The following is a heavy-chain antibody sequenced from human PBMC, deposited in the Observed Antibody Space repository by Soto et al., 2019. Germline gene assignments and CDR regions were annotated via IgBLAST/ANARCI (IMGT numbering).Heavy chain of an antibody. J-gene: IGHJ5*02. CDR3: ARDTYCSGGSCYGSWFDP. Sequence: QVQLQESGPGLVKPSQTLSLTCTVSGGSISSGGYYWSWIRQHPGKGLEWIGYIYYSGSTYYNQSLKSRVTISVDTSKNQFSLKLSSVTAADTAVYYCARDTYCSGGSCYGSWFDPWGQGTLVTVSS. D-gene: IGHD2-15*01. CDR2: IYYSGST. CDR1: GGSISSGGYY. V-gene: IGHV4-31*03.